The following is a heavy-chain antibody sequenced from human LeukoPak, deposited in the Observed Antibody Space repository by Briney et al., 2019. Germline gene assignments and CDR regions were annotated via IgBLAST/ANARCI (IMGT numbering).Heavy chain of an antibody. J-gene: IGHJ4*02. CDR2: INAGNGNT. V-gene: IGHV1-3*01. CDR3: ARAGTYYYDSSGYPFDY. Sequence: ASVKVSCKASGYTFTSYAMHWVRQAPGQRLEWMGWINAGNGNTKYSQKFQGRVTITRDTSASTAYMELSSLRSEDTAVYYCARAGTYYYDSSGYPFDYWGQGTLVTVSS. D-gene: IGHD3-22*01. CDR1: GYTFTSYA.